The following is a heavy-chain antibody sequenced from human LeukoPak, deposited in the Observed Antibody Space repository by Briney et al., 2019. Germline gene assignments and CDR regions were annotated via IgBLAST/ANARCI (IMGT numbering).Heavy chain of an antibody. D-gene: IGHD3-22*01. J-gene: IGHJ1*01. V-gene: IGHV4-34*01. CDR3: ASLPPADSSGYYSPFEYFQH. CDR1: GGSFSGYY. CDR2: IDQSGTT. Sequence: SETLSLTCVVYGGSFSGYYWSWIRQPPGKGLEWIGEIDQSGTTNYNPSLKSRVTISVDTSKKQFSLTLTSMTAADTAVYYCASLPPADSSGYYSPFEYFQHWGQGTLVTVSS.